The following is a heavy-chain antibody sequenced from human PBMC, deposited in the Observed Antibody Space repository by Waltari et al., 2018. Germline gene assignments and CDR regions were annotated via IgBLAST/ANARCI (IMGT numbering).Heavy chain of an antibody. D-gene: IGHD4-17*01. CDR1: GFIFSSYA. Sequence: EVQLVESGGGLVQPGGSLRLSCAASGFIFSSYARSWVRQAPGKGLEWVSAISGPGDSTYSADSVKGRFTISRDNSKNTVYLQVNSLRAEDTAVYYCARLPGDYVGYWGQGTLVTVSS. CDR2: ISGPGDST. V-gene: IGHV3-23*04. CDR3: ARLPGDYVGY. J-gene: IGHJ4*02.